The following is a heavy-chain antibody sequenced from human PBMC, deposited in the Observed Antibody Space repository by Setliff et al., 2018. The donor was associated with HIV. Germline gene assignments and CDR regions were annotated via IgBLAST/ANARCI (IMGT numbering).Heavy chain of an antibody. CDR1: GYMFSIYY. V-gene: IGHV1-8*02. D-gene: IGHD3-10*01. CDR2: MNPNSGVS. Sequence: ASVKVSCKASGYMFSIYYIHWLRRATGQGLEWMGWMNPNSGVSGYGQKFQGRVTMTRDTSISTAYMELSSLTSEDTAVYYCARGKGVGGVIITGGLDVWGKGTTVTVSS. J-gene: IGHJ6*04. CDR3: ARGKGVGGVIITGGLDV.